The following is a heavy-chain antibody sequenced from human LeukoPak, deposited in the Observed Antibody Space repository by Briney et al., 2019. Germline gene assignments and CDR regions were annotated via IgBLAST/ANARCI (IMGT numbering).Heavy chain of an antibody. CDR3: VRYCSSTSCFPHPYYFDY. CDR2: ISGSGGSA. Sequence: PGGSLRLSCAASGFTFSSYAMSWVRQAPGKGLEWVSAISGSGGSAYYADSVKGRFTISRDNSKNTLYLQMNSLRAEDTAVYYCVRYCSSTSCFPHPYYFDYWGRGTLVTVSS. D-gene: IGHD2-2*01. CDR1: GFTFSSYA. J-gene: IGHJ4*02. V-gene: IGHV3-23*01.